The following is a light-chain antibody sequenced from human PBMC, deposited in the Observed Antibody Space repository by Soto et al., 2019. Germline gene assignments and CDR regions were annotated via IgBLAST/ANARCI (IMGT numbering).Light chain of an antibody. J-gene: IGKJ1*01. V-gene: IGKV3-11*01. CDR3: QHCGHWWT. CDR1: QNVSSY. Sequence: IVLTQSPATLSLSPGERATLSCRASQNVSSYLAWYQQKPGQAPRLLIYDASNRATGIPARFSGSGSGTDFSLSISSLEPEDFVVYYCQHCGHWWTFGQGTKVEI. CDR2: DAS.